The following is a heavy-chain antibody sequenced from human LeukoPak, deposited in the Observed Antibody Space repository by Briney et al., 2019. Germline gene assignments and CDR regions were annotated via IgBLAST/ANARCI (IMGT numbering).Heavy chain of an antibody. Sequence: PGGSQRLSCAASGFIFSNYNMNWVRQAPGKGLEWVSHISSSSSTIYYADSVKGRFTISRDNAKNSLYLQMNNLRDEDTAVYYCAREILIGYSDYWGQGTLVTVSS. CDR3: AREILIGYSDY. CDR1: GFIFSNYN. D-gene: IGHD3-9*01. V-gene: IGHV3-48*02. J-gene: IGHJ4*02. CDR2: ISSSSSTI.